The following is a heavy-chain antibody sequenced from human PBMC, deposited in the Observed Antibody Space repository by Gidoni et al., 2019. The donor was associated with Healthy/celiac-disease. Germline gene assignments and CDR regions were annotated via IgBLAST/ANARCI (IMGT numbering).Heavy chain of an antibody. V-gene: IGHV3-30*18. J-gene: IGHJ3*02. CDR2: ISYDGSNK. Sequence: QVQLVESGGGVVQPGRSLRLSCAASGFTFSSYGMHWVRQAPGKGLEWVAVISYDGSNKYYADSVKGRFTISRDNSKNTLYLQMNSLRAEDTAVYYCAKVEYSPGPERGAFDIWGQGTMVTVSS. CDR3: AKVEYSPGPERGAFDI. CDR1: GFTFSSYG. D-gene: IGHD5-18*01.